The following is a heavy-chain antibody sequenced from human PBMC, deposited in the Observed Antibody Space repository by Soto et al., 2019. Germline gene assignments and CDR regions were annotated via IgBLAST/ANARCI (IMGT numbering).Heavy chain of an antibody. CDR1: GFTFNNYG. J-gene: IGHJ4*02. CDR3: AKCRSPSPNCRDIDY. CDR2: LSASGTTT. Sequence: GGSLRLSCAASGFTFNNYGMNWVRQAPGKGLEWVSVLSASGTTTYYADSVKGRFTISRDNSKNTMSLQMNSLRAEDTAIYYCAKCRSPSPNCRDIDYWGQGTLVTVSS. D-gene: IGHD1-1*01. V-gene: IGHV3-23*01.